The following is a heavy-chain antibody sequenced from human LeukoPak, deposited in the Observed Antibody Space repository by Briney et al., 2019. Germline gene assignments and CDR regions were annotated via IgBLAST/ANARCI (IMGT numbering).Heavy chain of an antibody. CDR1: GFTVSSNY. Sequence: GGSLRLSCAASGFTVSSNYMSWVRQAPGKGLEWVSVIYSGGSTYYADSEKGRFTISRDNSKNTLYLQMNSLRAEDTAVYYCARDIVRGSYRIDYWGQGTLVTVSS. V-gene: IGHV3-66*01. CDR3: ARDIVRGSYRIDY. D-gene: IGHD3-16*02. J-gene: IGHJ4*02. CDR2: IYSGGST.